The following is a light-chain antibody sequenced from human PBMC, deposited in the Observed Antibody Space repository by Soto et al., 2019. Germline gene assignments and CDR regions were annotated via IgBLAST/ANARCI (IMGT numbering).Light chain of an antibody. Sequence: QSALTQPRSVSGSPGQSVTISCTGTSSNIGGYNFVSWYQRHPGKAPKLMIYDVSKRPSGVPDRFSGSKSGNTASLTISGLQAEDEADYYCCSNAGSYTSVVFGGGTKLTVL. V-gene: IGLV2-11*01. CDR3: CSNAGSYTSVV. CDR1: SSNIGGYNF. CDR2: DVS. J-gene: IGLJ3*02.